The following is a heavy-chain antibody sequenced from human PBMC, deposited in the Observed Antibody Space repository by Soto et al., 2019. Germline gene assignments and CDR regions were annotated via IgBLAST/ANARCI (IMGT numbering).Heavy chain of an antibody. CDR2: MSYDGTKE. J-gene: IGHJ4*02. V-gene: IGHV3-30*18. CDR3: AKEYGSTWIDH. D-gene: IGHD6-13*01. CDR1: GFTLSTYG. Sequence: GGSLRLSCAASGFTLSTYGMHWVRQAPGKGLEWVAAMSYDGTKEYYADSVKGRFTISRDNSRNTLFLQLNSLRAEDTAVYYCAKEYGSTWIDHWGQGTLVTVSA.